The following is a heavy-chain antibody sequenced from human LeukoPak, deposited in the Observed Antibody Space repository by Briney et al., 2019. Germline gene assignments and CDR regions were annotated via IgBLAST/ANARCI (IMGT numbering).Heavy chain of an antibody. V-gene: IGHV3-23*01. CDR1: GYAFSTYA. J-gene: IGHJ2*01. D-gene: IGHD6-19*01. CDR3: AKPGTVASQFLYWYFDL. CDR2: ISGSGGST. Sequence: GGSLRLSCAVSGYAFSTYAMSWVRQAPGKGLEWVSAISGSGGSTYYADSVKGRFTNSRDNSQNTLYLQMNSLRAEDTAVYYCAKPGTVASQFLYWYFDLWGRGTLVTASS.